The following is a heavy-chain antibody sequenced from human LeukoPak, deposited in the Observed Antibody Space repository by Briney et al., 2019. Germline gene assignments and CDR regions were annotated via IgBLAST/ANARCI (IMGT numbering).Heavy chain of an antibody. J-gene: IGHJ4*02. CDR3: ASLQDYYGSGSTTV. CDR1: GYSISSGYY. Sequence: PSETLSLTCTVSGYSISSGYYWGWIRQPPGKGLEWIGGIYHSGSTYYNPSLKSRVTISVDTSKNQFSLKLSSLTAADTAVYYCASLQDYYGSGSTTVWGQGTLVTVSS. D-gene: IGHD3-10*01. V-gene: IGHV4-38-2*02. CDR2: IYHSGST.